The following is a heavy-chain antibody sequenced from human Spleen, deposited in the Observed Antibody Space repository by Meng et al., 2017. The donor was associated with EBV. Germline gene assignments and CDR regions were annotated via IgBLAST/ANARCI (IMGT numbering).Heavy chain of an antibody. CDR3: AHQLSATYFDY. V-gene: IGHV2-5*02. CDR1: GFSLSANAVA. Sequence: QITLRESGPTLVKPXXXXTLXCTYSGFSLSANAVAVGWIRQPPGKALEWLALIYWDDDKRYSPSLRNRLSITKDTSRNQVVLTVTNMDPVDTATYYCAHQLSATYFDYWGQGTLVTVSS. D-gene: IGHD1-1*01. J-gene: IGHJ4*02. CDR2: IYWDDDK.